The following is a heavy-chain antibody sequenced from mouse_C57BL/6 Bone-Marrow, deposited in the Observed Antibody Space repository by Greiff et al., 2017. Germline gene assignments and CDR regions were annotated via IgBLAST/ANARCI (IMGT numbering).Heavy chain of an antibody. CDR1: GFTFSSYA. J-gene: IGHJ3*01. CDR3: ARVGYDGAAY. Sequence: EVQLVESGGGLVKPGGSLKLSCAASGFTFSSYAMSWVRQTPEKRLEWVATISDGGSYTYYPANVKGRFTISRDNAKNNLYLQMSHLKSEDTAMYYCARVGYDGAAYWGQGTLVTVSA. CDR2: ISDGGSYT. D-gene: IGHD2-3*01. V-gene: IGHV5-4*01.